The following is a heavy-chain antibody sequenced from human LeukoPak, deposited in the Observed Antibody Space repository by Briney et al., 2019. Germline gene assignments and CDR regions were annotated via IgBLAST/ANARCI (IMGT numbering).Heavy chain of an antibody. CDR2: ITGNTANT. J-gene: IGHJ4*02. D-gene: IGHD3-22*01. Sequence: GGSLRLSCAASGFTFSNYAMTWVRLAPGKGLEWVSAITGNTANTYYADSVKDRFTISRDNSKNTVYLQMNSLRVEDTAVYYCAKRYVSSNYYQCLGEWGQGTLVTVSS. CDR1: GFTFSNYA. V-gene: IGHV3-23*01. CDR3: AKRYVSSNYYQCLGE.